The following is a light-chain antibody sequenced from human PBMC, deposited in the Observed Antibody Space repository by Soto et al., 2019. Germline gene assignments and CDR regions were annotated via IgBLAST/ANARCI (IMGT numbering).Light chain of an antibody. V-gene: IGKV3-20*01. CDR3: QQYGSSPPMLT. CDR2: GAS. CDR1: QSVSSSY. Sequence: EIVLTQSPCTLSMSPGERATLSCRASQSVSSSYLAWYQQKPGQAPRLLIYGASSRATGIPDRFSGSGSGTDFTLTISRLEPEDFAVYYCQQYGSSPPMLTFGPRNTVDMK. J-gene: IGKJ3*01.